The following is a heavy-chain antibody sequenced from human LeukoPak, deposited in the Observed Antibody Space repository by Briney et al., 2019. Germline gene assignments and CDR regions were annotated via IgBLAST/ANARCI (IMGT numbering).Heavy chain of an antibody. Sequence: GGSLRLSCAASGFTFRSYGMSWVRQAPGKGLEWVSALTGSGRSTYYAASARGRFTISRENSKNTLYLQMNSLRDDDTALYYCAKCSGGGCYSGWFDPWGQGTLVTVSS. CDR3: AKCSGGGCYSGWFDP. D-gene: IGHD2-15*01. CDR1: GFTFRSYG. CDR2: LTGSGRST. V-gene: IGHV3-23*01. J-gene: IGHJ5*02.